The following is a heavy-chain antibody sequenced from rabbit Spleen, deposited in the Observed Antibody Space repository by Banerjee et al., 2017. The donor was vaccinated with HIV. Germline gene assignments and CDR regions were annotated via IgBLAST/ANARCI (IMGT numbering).Heavy chain of an antibody. CDR1: GFDFNSNA. J-gene: IGHJ6*01. CDR3: ARDLAGVIGWNFGW. CDR2: MASSDIT. V-gene: IGHV1S40*01. D-gene: IGHD4-1*01. Sequence: QSLEESGGDLVKPGASLTLTCTASGFDFNSNAVCWVRQAPGKGLEWIGCMASSDITYYASWAKGRFTISKTSSTTVTLQMTSLTAADTATYFCARDLAGVIGWNFGWWGPGTLVTVS.